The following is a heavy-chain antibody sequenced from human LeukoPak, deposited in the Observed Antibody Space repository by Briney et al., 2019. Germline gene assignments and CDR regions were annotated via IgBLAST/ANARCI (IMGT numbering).Heavy chain of an antibody. CDR2: ISAYNGGT. J-gene: IGHJ4*02. CDR1: GYTFSSYG. Sequence: ASVKVSCKTSGYTFSSYGITWVRQAPGQGLEWMGWISAYNGGTKYEQKLQGRVTMTTDTSTNTAYLELTSLSSDDTPMYYCARDFHYYGSGSLWDYWGQGTLVTVSS. CDR3: ARDFHYYGSGSLWDY. V-gene: IGHV1-18*01. D-gene: IGHD3-10*01.